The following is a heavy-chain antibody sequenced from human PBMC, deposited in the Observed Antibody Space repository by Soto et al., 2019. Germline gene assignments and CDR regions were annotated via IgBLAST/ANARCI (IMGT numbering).Heavy chain of an antibody. CDR2: IYYSGST. Sequence: SETLSLTCTVSGGSVSSGSYYWSWIRQPPGKGLEWIGYIYYSGSTNYNPSLKSRVTISVDTSKNQFSLKLSSVTAADTAVYYCARVPLXYCSSTSCLTNYYGMDVWGQGTTVTVSS. J-gene: IGHJ6*02. V-gene: IGHV4-61*01. D-gene: IGHD2-2*01. CDR3: ARVPLXYCSSTSCLTNYYGMDV. CDR1: GGSVSSGSYY.